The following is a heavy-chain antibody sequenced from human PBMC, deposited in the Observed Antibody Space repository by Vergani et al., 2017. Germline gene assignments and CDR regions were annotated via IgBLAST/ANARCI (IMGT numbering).Heavy chain of an antibody. J-gene: IGHJ4*02. Sequence: QVQLVQSGAEVKKPGSSVKVSCKASGGTFSSYAISWVRQAPGQGLEWMGGIIPIFGTANYAQKFQGRVTMTEDTSTDTAYMELSSLRSEDTAVYYCATQLWFGEKGGYWGQGTLVTVSS. V-gene: IGHV1-69*06. CDR1: GGTFSSYA. D-gene: IGHD3-10*01. CDR2: IIPIFGTA. CDR3: ATQLWFGEKGGY.